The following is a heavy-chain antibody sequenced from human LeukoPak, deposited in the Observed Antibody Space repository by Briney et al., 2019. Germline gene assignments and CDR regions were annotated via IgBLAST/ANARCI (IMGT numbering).Heavy chain of an antibody. Sequence: GGSLRLPCAASGFTFSSYAMSWVRQAPGKGLEWVSGISGSGGGGSTYHTDSVKGRFTISRDSSKNTLYLQMNSLRAEDTALYYCAQGYSGFVNAFDIWGQGTMVTVSS. D-gene: IGHD5-12*01. CDR1: GFTFSSYA. CDR2: ISGSGGGGST. CDR3: AQGYSGFVNAFDI. J-gene: IGHJ3*02. V-gene: IGHV3-23*01.